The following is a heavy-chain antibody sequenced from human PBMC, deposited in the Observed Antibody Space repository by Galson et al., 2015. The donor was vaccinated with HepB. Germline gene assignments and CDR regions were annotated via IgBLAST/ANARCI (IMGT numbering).Heavy chain of an antibody. CDR3: ARDFWRDTMVRGVHLLRY. V-gene: IGHV3-21*01. CDR1: GFTFSSYS. D-gene: IGHD3-10*01. CDR2: ISSSSSYI. J-gene: IGHJ4*02. Sequence: SLRLSCAASGFTFSSYSMNWVRQAPGKGLEWVSSISSSSSYIYYADSVKGRFTISRDNAKNSLYLQMNSLRAEDTAEYYCARDFWRDTMVRGVHLLRYWGQGTLVTVSS.